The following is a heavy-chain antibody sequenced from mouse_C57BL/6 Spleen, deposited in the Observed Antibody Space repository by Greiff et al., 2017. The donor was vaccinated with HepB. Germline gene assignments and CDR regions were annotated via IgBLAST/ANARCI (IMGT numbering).Heavy chain of an antibody. V-gene: IGHV1-26*01. CDR2: INPNNGGT. Sequence: EVQLQQSGPELVKPGASVKISCKASGYTFTDYYMNWVKQSHGKSLEWIGDINPNNGGTSYNQKFKGKATLTVDKSSSTAYMELRSLTSEDSAVYYCARAGSSLPMDYWGQGTSVTVSS. D-gene: IGHD1-1*01. CDR1: GYTFTDYY. CDR3: ARAGSSLPMDY. J-gene: IGHJ4*01.